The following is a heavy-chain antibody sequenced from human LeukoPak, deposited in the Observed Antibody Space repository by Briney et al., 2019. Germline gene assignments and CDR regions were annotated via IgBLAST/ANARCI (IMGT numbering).Heavy chain of an antibody. CDR1: GFTFDDYA. J-gene: IGHJ4*02. CDR3: AKGQRDGYSLSPFDY. V-gene: IGHV3-9*01. CDR2: ISWNSGSI. D-gene: IGHD5-24*01. Sequence: SGGSLRLSCAASGFTFDDYAMHWVRQAPGKGLEWVSGISWNSGSIGYADSVKGRFTISRDNAKNSLYLQMNSLRAEDTALYYCAKGQRDGYSLSPFDYWGQGTLVTVSS.